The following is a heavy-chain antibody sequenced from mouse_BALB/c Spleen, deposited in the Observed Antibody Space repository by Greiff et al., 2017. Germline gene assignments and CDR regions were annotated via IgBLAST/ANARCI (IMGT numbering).Heavy chain of an antibody. V-gene: IGHV5-6-3*01. CDR3: ARDRATGYYFDY. CDR1: GFTFSSYG. CDR2: INSNGGST. Sequence: EVQLVESGGDLVKPGGSLKLSCAASGFTFSSYGMSWVRQTPDKRLELVATINSNGGSTYYPDSVKGRFTISRDNAKNTLYLQMSSLKSEDTAMYYCARDRATGYYFDYWGQGTTLIVSS. J-gene: IGHJ2*01. D-gene: IGHD3-1*01.